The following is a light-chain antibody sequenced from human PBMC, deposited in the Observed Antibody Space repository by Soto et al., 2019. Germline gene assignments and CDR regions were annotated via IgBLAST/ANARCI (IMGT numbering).Light chain of an antibody. Sequence: ILLTQSPCTLSLSPGGRSTPPCRASQSVSSSYLAWYQQKHGQAPRLXIYGASNRATGIPDRISGSGSGTDFTLTISRLETEDFAVYYCQQYGSSPWTFGQGTKVDIK. CDR3: QQYGSSPWT. V-gene: IGKV3-20*01. J-gene: IGKJ1*01. CDR2: GAS. CDR1: QSVSSSY.